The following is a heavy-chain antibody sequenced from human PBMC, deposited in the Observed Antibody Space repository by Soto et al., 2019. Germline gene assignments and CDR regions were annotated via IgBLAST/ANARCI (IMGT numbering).Heavy chain of an antibody. Sequence: GGSLRLSCAASGFTFSSYSMNWVRQAPGKGLEWVSSISSSSSYIYYADSVKGRFTISRDNAKNSLYLQMNSLRAEDTAVYYCARIAVADAFDIWGQGTMVTVSS. V-gene: IGHV3-21*01. J-gene: IGHJ3*02. D-gene: IGHD6-19*01. CDR3: ARIAVADAFDI. CDR1: GFTFSSYS. CDR2: ISSSSSYI.